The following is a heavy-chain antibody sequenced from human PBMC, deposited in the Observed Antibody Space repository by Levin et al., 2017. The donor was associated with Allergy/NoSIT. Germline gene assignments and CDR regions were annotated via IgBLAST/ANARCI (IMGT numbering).Heavy chain of an antibody. D-gene: IGHD3-9*01. V-gene: IGHV3-53*01. J-gene: IGHJ4*02. CDR2: FFSGGST. CDR1: GLTVSTNY. CDR3: ARGDRYYDILTGYGPYYFDY. Sequence: GGSLRLSCAASGLTVSTNYMNWVRQAPGKGLEWVSIFFSGGSTYYADSVKGRFTISRDNSKNTLCLQMNSLRAEDTAVYYCARGDRYYDILTGYGPYYFDYWGQGTLVTVSS.